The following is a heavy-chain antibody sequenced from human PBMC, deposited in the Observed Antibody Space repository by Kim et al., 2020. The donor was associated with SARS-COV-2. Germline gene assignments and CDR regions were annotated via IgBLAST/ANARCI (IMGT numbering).Heavy chain of an antibody. CDR3: AKFTVDNGVCYPPLFDY. D-gene: IGHD2-8*01. V-gene: IGHV3-23*01. Sequence: VKGRFTISRDNSKNTLYLQMNSLKAEDTAVYYCAKFTVDNGVCYPPLFDYWGQGTLVTVSS. J-gene: IGHJ4*02.